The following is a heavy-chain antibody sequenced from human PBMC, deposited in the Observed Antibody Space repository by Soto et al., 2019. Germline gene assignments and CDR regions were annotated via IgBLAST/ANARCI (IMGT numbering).Heavy chain of an antibody. D-gene: IGHD2-15*01. J-gene: IGHJ6*02. V-gene: IGHV1-69*02. CDR1: GGTFSSYT. CDR2: IIPILGIA. CDR3: ARAEQLYCSGGSCYSHYYYYYGMDV. Sequence: SVKVSCKASGGTFSSYTISWVRQAPGQGLEWMGRIIPILGIANYAQKFQGRVTITADKSTSTAYMELSSLRSEDTAVYYCARAEQLYCSGGSCYSHYYYYYGMDVWG.